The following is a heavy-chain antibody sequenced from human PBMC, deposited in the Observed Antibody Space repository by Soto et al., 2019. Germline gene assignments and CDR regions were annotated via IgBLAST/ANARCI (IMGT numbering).Heavy chain of an antibody. CDR3: AKDPEIMYSSGCPDY. J-gene: IGHJ4*02. D-gene: IGHD6-19*01. CDR1: GFTFSSYG. V-gene: IGHV3-30*18. CDR2: ISYDGSNK. Sequence: GGSLRLSCAASGFTFSSYGMHWVRQAPGKGLEWVAVISYDGSNKYYADSVKGRFTISRDNSKNTLYLQMNSLRAEDTAVYYCAKDPEIMYSSGCPDYWGQGTLVTVSS.